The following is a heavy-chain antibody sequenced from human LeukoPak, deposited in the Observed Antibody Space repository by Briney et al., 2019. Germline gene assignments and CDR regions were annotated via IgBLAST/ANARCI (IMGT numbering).Heavy chain of an antibody. CDR2: IYHGDST. V-gene: IGHV4-4*02. CDR1: GGSISGSNW. CDR3: AREGGPYRPLDY. Sequence: SGTLSLTCAVSGGSISGSNWWSWVRQPPGKGLEWIGEIYHGDSTNYTPSLKSRVSISVDKSKNEFSLKLRSVTAADTAMYYCAREGGPYRPLDYSGQGTLVTVAS. J-gene: IGHJ4*02.